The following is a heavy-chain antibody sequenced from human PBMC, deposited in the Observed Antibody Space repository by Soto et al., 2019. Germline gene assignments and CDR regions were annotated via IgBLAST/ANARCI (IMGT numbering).Heavy chain of an antibody. CDR2: IYYSGST. Sequence: SETLSLTCTVSGGSISSSSYYWGWIRQPPGKGLEWIGSIYYSGSTYYNPSLKSRVTISVDTSKNQFSLKLSSVTAADTGVYYCARLGGGPAVVVVAGLFDYWGQGTLVTVSS. D-gene: IGHD2-15*01. CDR1: GGSISSSSYY. CDR3: ARLGGGPAVVVVAGLFDY. J-gene: IGHJ4*02. V-gene: IGHV4-39*01.